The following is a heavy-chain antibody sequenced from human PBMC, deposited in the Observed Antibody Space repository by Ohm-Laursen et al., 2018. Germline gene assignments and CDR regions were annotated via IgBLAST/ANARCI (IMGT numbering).Heavy chain of an antibody. CDR1: GASISSSSYY. D-gene: IGHD1-1*01. J-gene: IGHJ6*02. V-gene: IGHV4-39*01. CDR3: ARYTAPYYYYGMDV. CDR2: MYNSGSP. Sequence: SETLSLTCTVSGASISSSSYYWGWIRQPPGKGLEWIASMYNSGSPYYNPSLKSRVTISLETSKNQFSLKLSSVTAADTAVYYCARYTAPYYYYGMDVWGQGTTVTVSS.